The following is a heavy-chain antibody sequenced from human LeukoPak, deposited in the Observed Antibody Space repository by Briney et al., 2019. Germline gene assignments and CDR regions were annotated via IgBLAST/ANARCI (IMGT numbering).Heavy chain of an antibody. CDR1: GFTFSSYE. J-gene: IGHJ4*02. Sequence: GGSLRLSCAASGFTFSSYEMNWVRQAPGKGLEWVSSISSSSSYIYYADSVKGRFTISRDNAKNSLYLQMNSLRAEDTAVYYCARDFTQWLVLSYWGQGTLVTVSS. CDR2: ISSSSSYI. CDR3: ARDFTQWLVLSY. V-gene: IGHV3-21*01. D-gene: IGHD6-19*01.